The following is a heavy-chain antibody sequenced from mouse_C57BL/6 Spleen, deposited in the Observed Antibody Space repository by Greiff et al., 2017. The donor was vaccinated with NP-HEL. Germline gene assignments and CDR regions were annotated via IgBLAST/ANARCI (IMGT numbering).Heavy chain of an antibody. CDR3: ARYSGYAMDY. J-gene: IGHJ4*01. Sequence: QVHVKQSGAELVKPGASVKLSCKASGYTFTSYWMHWVKQRPGQGLEWIGMIHPNSGSTNYNEKFKSKATLTVDKSSSTAYMQLSSLTSEDSAVYYCARYSGYAMDYWGQGTSVTVSS. V-gene: IGHV1-64*01. CDR1: GYTFTSYW. D-gene: IGHD2-12*01. CDR2: IHPNSGST.